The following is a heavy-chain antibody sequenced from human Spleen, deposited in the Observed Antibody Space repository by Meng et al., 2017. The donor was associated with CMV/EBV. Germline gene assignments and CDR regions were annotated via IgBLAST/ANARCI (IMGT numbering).Heavy chain of an antibody. CDR3: AREPGGNSEHYYGMDV. CDR2: ISSSSSYI. D-gene: IGHD4-23*01. V-gene: IGHV3-21*01. J-gene: IGHJ6*02. CDR1: GFTFSSYS. Sequence: GGSLRLSCAASGFTFSSYSMNWVRQAPGKGLEWVSSISSSSSYIYYADSVKGRFTISRDNAKNSLYLQMNSLRAEDTAVYFCAREPGGNSEHYYGMDVWGQGTTVTVSS.